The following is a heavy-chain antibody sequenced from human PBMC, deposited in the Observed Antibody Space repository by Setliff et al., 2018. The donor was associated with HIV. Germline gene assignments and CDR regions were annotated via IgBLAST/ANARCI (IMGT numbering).Heavy chain of an antibody. CDR2: ISSGRRYI. CDR3: AKETPMGLEWSAPDPRKFNAYYYMDV. J-gene: IGHJ6*03. V-gene: IGHV3-21*04. Sequence: GGSLRLSCAASGFSFSTYGMNWVRRAPGKGLEWVSSISSGRRYIYYADSVKGRFTVSRDNSKNMLYLQMNSMRVEDTAIYHCAKETPMGLEWSAPDPRKFNAYYYMDVWGEGTTVTVS. CDR1: GFSFSTYG. D-gene: IGHD3-3*01.